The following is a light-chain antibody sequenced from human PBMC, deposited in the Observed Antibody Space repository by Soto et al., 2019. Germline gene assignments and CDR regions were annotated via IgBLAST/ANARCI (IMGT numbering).Light chain of an antibody. V-gene: IGKV3-11*01. CDR3: QQRSKWPQT. J-gene: IGKJ2*01. Sequence: EIVLTQSPATLSLSPGERATLSCRASQSVSTYLAWYQQKPGQAPRLLISDASNRATGIPARFSGSGSGTDFTLTISSLEPEDFAIHYCQQRSKWPQTFGQGTKLEIK. CDR2: DAS. CDR1: QSVSTY.